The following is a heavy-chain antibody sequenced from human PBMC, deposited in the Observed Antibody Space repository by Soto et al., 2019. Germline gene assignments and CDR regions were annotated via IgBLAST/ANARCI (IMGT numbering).Heavy chain of an antibody. Sequence: PGGSLRLSCAASGFTFSTYAMAWVRQAPGKGLEWVSGVSASGLNTDYADSVKGRFTISRDNSKNTLYLQMNSLRAEDTAVYYCARGWGCISTSCYTPPVDYWGQGTLVTVSS. CDR2: VSASGLNT. D-gene: IGHD2-2*02. CDR1: GFTFSTYA. CDR3: ARGWGCISTSCYTPPVDY. J-gene: IGHJ4*02. V-gene: IGHV3-23*01.